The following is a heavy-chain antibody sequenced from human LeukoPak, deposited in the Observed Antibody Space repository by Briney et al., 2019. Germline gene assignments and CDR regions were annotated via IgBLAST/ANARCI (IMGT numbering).Heavy chain of an antibody. D-gene: IGHD4-23*01. CDR2: IYTSGST. J-gene: IGHJ4*02. Sequence: SETLSLTCTVSGGSISSGSYYWSWIRQPAGKGLEWIGRIYTSGSTNYNPSLKSRVTISVDTSKNQFSLKLSSVTAADTAVYYCARDQAVVTPGQGYWGQGTLVTVSS. CDR1: GGSISSGSYY. V-gene: IGHV4-61*02. CDR3: ARDQAVVTPGQGY.